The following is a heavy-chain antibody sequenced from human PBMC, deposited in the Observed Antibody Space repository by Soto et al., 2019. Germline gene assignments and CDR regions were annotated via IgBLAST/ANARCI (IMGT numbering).Heavy chain of an antibody. CDR1: GYTFTSYG. V-gene: IGHV1-18*01. J-gene: IGHJ4*02. CDR3: ARTYDFWSGYQCFDY. Sequence: QVQLVQSGAEVKKPGASVKVSCKASGYTFTSYGISWVRQAPGQGLEWMGWISTYNGDTNYAQKLRGRVTMTTDTSTSTAYMELRSLRSDDTAVYYCARTYDFWSGYQCFDYWGQGTLVTVSS. D-gene: IGHD3-3*01. CDR2: ISTYNGDT.